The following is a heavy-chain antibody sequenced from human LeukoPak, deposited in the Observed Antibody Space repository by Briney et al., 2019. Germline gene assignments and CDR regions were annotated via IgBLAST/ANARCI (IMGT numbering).Heavy chain of an antibody. V-gene: IGHV1-46*01. D-gene: IGHD2-2*02. Sequence: GASVKVSCKASGYTFTSYYMHWVRQAPGQGLEWMGIINPSGGSTSYAQKFQGRVTMTRDTSTSTVYMELSSLRSEDTAVYYCARDQGIVVVPAAILSPYYYYGMDVWGQGTTVTVSS. CDR3: ARDQGIVVVPAAILSPYYYYGMDV. J-gene: IGHJ6*02. CDR1: GYTFTSYY. CDR2: INPSGGST.